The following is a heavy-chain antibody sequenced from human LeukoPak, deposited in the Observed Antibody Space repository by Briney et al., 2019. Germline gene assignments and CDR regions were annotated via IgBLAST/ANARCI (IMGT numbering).Heavy chain of an antibody. CDR1: GFTFDDYA. V-gene: IGHV3-9*01. CDR3: ARDPTYYYGSGSYN. CDR2: ISWNSGSI. Sequence: PGGSLRLSCAASGFTFDDYAMHWVRQAPGKGLEWVSGISWNSGSIGYADSVKGRFTISRDNSKNTLYLQMNSLRAEDTAVYYCARDPTYYYGSGSYNWGQGTLVTVSS. D-gene: IGHD3-10*01. J-gene: IGHJ4*02.